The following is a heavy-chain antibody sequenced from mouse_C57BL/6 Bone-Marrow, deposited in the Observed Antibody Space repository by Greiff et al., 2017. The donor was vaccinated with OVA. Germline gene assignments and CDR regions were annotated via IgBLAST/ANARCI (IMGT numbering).Heavy chain of an antibody. J-gene: IGHJ1*03. Sequence: QVHVKQPGAELVKPGASVKMSCKASGYTFTSYWITWVKQRPGQGLEWIGDIYPGSGSTNYNEKFKSKATLTVDTSSSTAYMQLSSLTSEDCAVYYCARRYYGSSWYIDGWGTGTTVTVSS. CDR1: GYTFTSYW. D-gene: IGHD1-1*01. CDR2: IYPGSGST. V-gene: IGHV1-55*01. CDR3: ARRYYGSSWYIDG.